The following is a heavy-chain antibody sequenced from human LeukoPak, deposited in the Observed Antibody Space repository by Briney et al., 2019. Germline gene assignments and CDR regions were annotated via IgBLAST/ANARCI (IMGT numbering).Heavy chain of an antibody. Sequence: GGSLRLSCSASGFTFSTYWMSWVRQAPGKGLEWVSVLYYGVSTFYKDSVKGRFTTSGDNFKNTVYLQMNSLRAEDTAVYYCARGRQNYGDYPYWGQGTLVTVSS. CDR1: GFTFSTYW. J-gene: IGHJ4*02. CDR3: ARGRQNYGDYPY. CDR2: LYYGVST. D-gene: IGHD4-17*01. V-gene: IGHV3-53*01.